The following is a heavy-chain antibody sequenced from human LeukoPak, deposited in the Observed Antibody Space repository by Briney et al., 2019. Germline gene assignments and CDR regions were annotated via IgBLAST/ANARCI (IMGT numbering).Heavy chain of an antibody. J-gene: IGHJ4*02. CDR2: INTNTGNP. V-gene: IGHV7-4-1*02. CDR1: GYTFTSYA. D-gene: IGHD4-17*01. Sequence: ASVKVSCKASGYTFTSYAMNWVRQAPGQGLEWMGWINTNTGNPTYAQGFTGRFVFSLDTSVSTAYLQISSPKAEDTAVYYCARDPPDYGDYVFDYWGQGTLVTVSS. CDR3: ARDPPDYGDYVFDY.